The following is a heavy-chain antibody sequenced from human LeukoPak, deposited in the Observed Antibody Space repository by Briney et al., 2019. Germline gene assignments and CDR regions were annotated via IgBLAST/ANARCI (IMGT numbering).Heavy chain of an antibody. CDR2: INHSGRT. V-gene: IGHV4-34*01. Sequence: SETLSLTCGVSGGSFSAYYWSWIRQPPGKGLELIGEINHSGRTNYNPSLKSRVTISVDTSKNQFSLNLSSVTAADTAVYYCARTSTYDFFNWFDPWGQGTLVTVSS. CDR1: GGSFSAYY. D-gene: IGHD3-3*01. J-gene: IGHJ5*02. CDR3: ARTSTYDFFNWFDP.